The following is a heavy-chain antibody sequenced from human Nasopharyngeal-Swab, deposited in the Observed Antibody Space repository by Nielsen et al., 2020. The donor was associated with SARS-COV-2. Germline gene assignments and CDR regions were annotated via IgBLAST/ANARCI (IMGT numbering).Heavy chain of an antibody. Sequence: GESLKISCAASGFTFRTYAMNWVRQAAGKGLEWISYISSSSSAIHYADSVEGRFTVSRDNAENSLYLQMNSLRAEDTTVYYCARGGWYFDFWGRGTLVTVSS. J-gene: IGHJ2*01. D-gene: IGHD3-16*01. V-gene: IGHV3-48*01. CDR1: GFTFRTYA. CDR2: ISSSSSAI. CDR3: ARGGWYFDF.